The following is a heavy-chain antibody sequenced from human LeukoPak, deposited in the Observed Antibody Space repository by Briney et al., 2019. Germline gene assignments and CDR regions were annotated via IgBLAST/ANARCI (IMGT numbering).Heavy chain of an antibody. CDR1: GGSLSSFY. CDR3: ARHSGSRDGFDI. J-gene: IGHJ3*02. D-gene: IGHD1-26*01. Sequence: PSETLSLTCTVSGGSLSSFYWSWIRQPPGKGLDRIGHIYYSGSTNYNPSLKSRVTISVDTSKNQFSLKLSSVTAADTAVYYCARHSGSRDGFDIWGQGTMVTVSS. V-gene: IGHV4-59*08. CDR2: IYYSGST.